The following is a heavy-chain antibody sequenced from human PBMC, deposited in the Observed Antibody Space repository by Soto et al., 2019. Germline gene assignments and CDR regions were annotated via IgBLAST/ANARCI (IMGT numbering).Heavy chain of an antibody. CDR1: GGSISSGDYY. J-gene: IGHJ4*02. CDR2: IYYSGST. CDR3: ARANFKSSGYYY. D-gene: IGHD3-22*01. V-gene: IGHV4-30-4*01. Sequence: PSETLSLTCTVSGGSISSGDYYWSWIRQPPGKGLEWIGYIYYSGSTYYNPSLKSRVTISVDTSKNQFSLKLSSVTAADTAVYYCARANFKSSGYYYWGQGTLVTVSS.